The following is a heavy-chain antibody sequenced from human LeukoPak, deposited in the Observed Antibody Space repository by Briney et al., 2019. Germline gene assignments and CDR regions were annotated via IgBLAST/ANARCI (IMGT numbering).Heavy chain of an antibody. Sequence: GGSLRLSCAASGFIFSSYSMNWVRQAPGKGLEWVSYISSSGSTIYYADSVKGRFTISRDDAKNSLYLQMNSLRAEDTAVYYCARVRFSVWYYFDYWGQGTLVTVSS. CDR2: ISSSGSTI. CDR3: ARVRFSVWYYFDY. CDR1: GFIFSSYS. V-gene: IGHV3-48*01. J-gene: IGHJ4*02. D-gene: IGHD3-16*01.